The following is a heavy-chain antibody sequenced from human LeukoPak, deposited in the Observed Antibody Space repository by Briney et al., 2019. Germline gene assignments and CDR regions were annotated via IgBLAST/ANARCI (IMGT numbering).Heavy chain of an antibody. CDR3: AKGYTPDGLNDIGY. CDR1: GFTFSTYA. D-gene: IGHD3-16*02. Sequence: GGSLRLSCVGSGFTFSTYAMNWVRQAPGKGLDWVSGIIGSAARTYYADSVKGRFTISRDNSKDTVYLQMNSLRAEDTAVYYCAKGYTPDGLNDIGYWGQGTRVTVSS. V-gene: IGHV3-23*01. J-gene: IGHJ4*02. CDR2: IIGSAART.